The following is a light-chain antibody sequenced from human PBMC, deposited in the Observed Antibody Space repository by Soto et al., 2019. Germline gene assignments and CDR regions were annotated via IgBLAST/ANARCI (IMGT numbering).Light chain of an antibody. CDR2: GAS. CDR3: QQYGSSGT. J-gene: IGKJ1*01. V-gene: IGKV3-20*01. Sequence: ELVLPQSPGTLSLSPGARATLSCRASQSVSNNYLAWYQQKPGQAPRLLIYGASNRATGIPDRFSGSGSGTDFTLTISRLEPEDFAVYYCQQYGSSGTFGQGTKVDIK. CDR1: QSVSNNY.